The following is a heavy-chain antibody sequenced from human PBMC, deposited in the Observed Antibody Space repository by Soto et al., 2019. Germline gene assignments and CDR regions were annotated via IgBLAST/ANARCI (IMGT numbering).Heavy chain of an antibody. CDR2: ISWDGGST. D-gene: IGHD3-10*01. J-gene: IGHJ6*02. V-gene: IGHV3-43*01. CDR3: AKDIVGVTMVRGVPYYYGMDV. CDR1: GFTFDDYT. Sequence: GGSLRLSCAASGFTFDDYTMHWVRQAPGKGLEWVSLISWDGGSTYYADSVKGRFTISRDNSKNSLYLQMNSLRTEDTALYYCAKDIVGVTMVRGVPYYYGMDVWGQGTTVTVSS.